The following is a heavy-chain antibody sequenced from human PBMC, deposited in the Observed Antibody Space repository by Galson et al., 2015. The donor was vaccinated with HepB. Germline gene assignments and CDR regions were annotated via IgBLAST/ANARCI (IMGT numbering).Heavy chain of an antibody. V-gene: IGHV2-5*02. CDR3: AHSLRTTYDYVWGSYRWFDY. CDR2: IYWDDDK. Sequence: PALVKPTQTLTLTCTFSGFSLSTSGVGVGWIRQPPGKALEWLALIYWDDDKRYNPSLKSRLTITKDTSKNQVVLTMTNMDPVDTATYYCAHSLRTTYDYVWGSYRWFDYWSQGTLVTVSS. D-gene: IGHD3-16*02. J-gene: IGHJ4*02. CDR1: GFSLSTSGVG.